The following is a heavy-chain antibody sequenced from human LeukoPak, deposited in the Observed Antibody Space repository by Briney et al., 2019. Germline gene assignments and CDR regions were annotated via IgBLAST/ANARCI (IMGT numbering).Heavy chain of an antibody. CDR3: ARDRGFGEVNAFDI. CDR2: IISSGSTI. D-gene: IGHD3-10*01. V-gene: IGHV3-11*01. J-gene: IGHJ3*02. CDR1: GFTFSDYY. Sequence: AGTLRLSCAAAGFTFSDYYMSWIRQAPGKGLEWVSYIISSGSTIYYADSVKGRFTISRDNAKNSLYLQMNSLRAEDTAVYYCARDRGFGEVNAFDIWGQGTMVTVSS.